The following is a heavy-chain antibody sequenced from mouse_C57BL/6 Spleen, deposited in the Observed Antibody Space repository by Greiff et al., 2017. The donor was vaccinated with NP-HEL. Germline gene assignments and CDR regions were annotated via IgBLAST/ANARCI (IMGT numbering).Heavy chain of an antibody. V-gene: IGHV1-52*01. CDR3: ARTGSSYYFDD. CDR1: GYTFTSYW. CDR2: IDPSDSET. Sequence: QVQLQQPGAELVRPGSSVKLSCKASGYTFTSYWMHWVKQRPIQGLEWIGNIDPSDSETHYNQKFKDKATLTVDKSSSTAYMQLSSLTSEDSAVYYCARTGSSYYFDDWGKGTTLTVSS. J-gene: IGHJ2*01. D-gene: IGHD1-1*01.